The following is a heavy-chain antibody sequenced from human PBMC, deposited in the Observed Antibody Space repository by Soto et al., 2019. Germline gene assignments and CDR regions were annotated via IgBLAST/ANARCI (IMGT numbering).Heavy chain of an antibody. CDR2: VSRDGRNK. J-gene: IGHJ5*02. V-gene: IGHV3-30*09. Sequence: QVQLVESGGGVVQPGRSLRLSCVASGSSLSSYAMHWVRQAPGKGLEWVAVVSRDGRNKYYADSVKGRFAISRDNSQNTVSLQMNSLGTEDTAVYYCARGTPNWNYPPWGQGTLVTVSS. CDR3: ARGTPNWNYPP. D-gene: IGHD1-7*01. CDR1: GSSLSSYA.